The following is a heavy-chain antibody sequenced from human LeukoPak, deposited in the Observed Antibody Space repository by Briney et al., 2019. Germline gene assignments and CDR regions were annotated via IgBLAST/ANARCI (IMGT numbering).Heavy chain of an antibody. V-gene: IGHV3-7*01. CDR3: ARVRKDIVVVPGAMRDTYYFDY. J-gene: IGHJ4*02. CDR1: GFTFTTYW. CDR2: IKQDGTEK. D-gene: IGHD2-2*01. Sequence: GGSLGLSCAASGFTFTTYWMSWVRQAPGKGLEWVANIKQDGTEKYYVDSVKGRFTISRDNAKNSLYLQMNSLRAEDTAVYYCARVRKDIVVVPGAMRDTYYFDYWGQGTLATVSS.